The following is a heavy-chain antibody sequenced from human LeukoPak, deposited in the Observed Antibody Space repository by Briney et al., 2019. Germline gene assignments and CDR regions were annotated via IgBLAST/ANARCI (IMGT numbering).Heavy chain of an antibody. CDR1: GYTFTDYY. J-gene: IGHJ4*02. V-gene: IGHV1-2*02. Sequence: ASVKVSCKASGYTFTDYYMHWVRQAPGQGLEWMGWINPNSGGTNYAQKFQGRVTMTRDTSISTAYMELSRLRSDDTAVYYCASTNYYGSGSYYKWGQGTLVTVSS. D-gene: IGHD3-10*01. CDR2: INPNSGGT. CDR3: ASTNYYGSGSYYK.